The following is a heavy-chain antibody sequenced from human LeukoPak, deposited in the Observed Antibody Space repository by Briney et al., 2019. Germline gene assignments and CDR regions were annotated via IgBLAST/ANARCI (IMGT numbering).Heavy chain of an antibody. CDR3: ARGGLGTTSHFDS. D-gene: IGHD1-1*01. CDR2: IYYSGIT. CDR1: GGSISTFY. Sequence: PSETLSLTCTVSGGSISTFYWSWIRQPPGKGLEWIGYIYYSGITKYNPSIESRVTMSVDTSKKRFSLTLTSVTAADTALYYCARGGLGTTSHFDSWGQGTLVTVSS. J-gene: IGHJ4*02. V-gene: IGHV4-59*01.